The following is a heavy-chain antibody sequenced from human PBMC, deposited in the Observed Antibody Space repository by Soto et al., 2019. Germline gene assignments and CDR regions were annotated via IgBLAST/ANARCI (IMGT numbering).Heavy chain of an antibody. CDR2: INPNSGGT. CDR3: ARLTIGYCSGGSCYDAAPGAFDI. J-gene: IGHJ3*02. CDR1: RYTFTGYY. V-gene: IGHV1-2*04. D-gene: IGHD2-15*01. Sequence: ASVNVSCKASRYTFTGYYLHWVRQAPGQGLEWMGWINPNSGGTNYAQKLQGWVTMTRDTSISTAYMELSRLRSDDTAVYYCARLTIGYCSGGSCYDAAPGAFDIWGQGTVVTVSS.